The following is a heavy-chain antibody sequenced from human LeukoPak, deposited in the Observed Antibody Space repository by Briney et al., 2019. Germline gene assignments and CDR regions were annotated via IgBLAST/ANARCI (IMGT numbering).Heavy chain of an antibody. CDR3: VRVQADGHSDI. CDR1: GGSISNYH. CDR2: IYYRGST. V-gene: IGHV4-59*01. Sequence: SETLSLTCTVSGGSISNYHWSWIRQPPGKGLGWIGYIYYRGSTKYNPSLESRVTISVDMSKNQFSLKLNSVAAADTAVYYCVRVQADGHSDIWGQGTMVTVSS. D-gene: IGHD5-24*01. J-gene: IGHJ3*02.